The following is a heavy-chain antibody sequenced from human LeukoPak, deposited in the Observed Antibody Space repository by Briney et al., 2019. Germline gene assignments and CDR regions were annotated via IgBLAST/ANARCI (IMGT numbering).Heavy chain of an antibody. V-gene: IGHV1-46*01. CDR3: ARRSSSWYYFDY. Sequence: ASVKVSCKASGYTFTSYYMHWVRQAPGQGLEWMGIINPSGGSTSYAQMFQGRVTMTRDTSTSTVYMELSSLRSEDTAIYYCARRSSSWYYFDYWGQGTLVTVSS. CDR1: GYTFTSYY. D-gene: IGHD6-13*01. J-gene: IGHJ4*02. CDR2: INPSGGST.